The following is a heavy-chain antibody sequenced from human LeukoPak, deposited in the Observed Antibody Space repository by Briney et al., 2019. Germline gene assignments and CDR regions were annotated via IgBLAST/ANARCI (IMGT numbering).Heavy chain of an antibody. D-gene: IGHD3-22*01. CDR2: ISGSGGST. CDR1: GFTFSSYW. CDR3: AKAAEPHYYDSSGYVNY. J-gene: IGHJ4*02. Sequence: GGSLRLSCAASGFTFSSYWMSWVRQAPGKGLEWVSGISGSGGSTYYADSVKGRFTISRDNSKNTLYLQMNSLRAEDTAVYYCAKAAEPHYYDSSGYVNYWGQGTLVTVSS. V-gene: IGHV3-23*01.